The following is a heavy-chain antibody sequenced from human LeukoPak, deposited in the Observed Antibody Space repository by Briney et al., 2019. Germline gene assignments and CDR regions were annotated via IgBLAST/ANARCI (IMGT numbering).Heavy chain of an antibody. Sequence: SETLSLTCTVSGGSISSGDYYWSWIRQPPGKGLEWIGYIYYSGSTYYNPSLKSRVTISVDTSKNQFSLKLSSVTAADTAVYYCARERYSYGYTIDYWGQGTLVTVSS. D-gene: IGHD5-18*01. CDR1: GGSISSGDYY. J-gene: IGHJ4*02. V-gene: IGHV4-30-4*08. CDR3: ARERYSYGYTIDY. CDR2: IYYSGST.